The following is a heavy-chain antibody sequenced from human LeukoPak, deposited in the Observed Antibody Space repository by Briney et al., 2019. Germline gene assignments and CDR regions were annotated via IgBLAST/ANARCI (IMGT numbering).Heavy chain of an antibody. D-gene: IGHD3-10*01. CDR1: GGSLSGYY. J-gene: IGHJ4*02. Sequence: SKTLSLTCAVYGGSLSGYYWSWIRQPPGKGLEWIGEINHSGSTNYNPSLKSRVTISVDTSKNQFSLKLSSVTAADTAVYYCARRTMRFGELFYYWGQGTLVTVSS. CDR3: ARRTMRFGELFYY. CDR2: INHSGST. V-gene: IGHV4-34*01.